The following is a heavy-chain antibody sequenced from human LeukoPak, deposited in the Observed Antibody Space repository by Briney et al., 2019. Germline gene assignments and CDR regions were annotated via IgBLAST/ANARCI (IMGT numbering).Heavy chain of an antibody. Sequence: GASVTVSCKASGHTFNAYYLHWVRQAPGQGLEWMGWINPDSGDANYPQKFQGRVTMTRDTSISTAYMELSGLRSDDTAVYYCARGSGIQLWLLDYWGQGTLVTVSS. CDR3: ARGSGIQLWLLDY. V-gene: IGHV1-2*02. J-gene: IGHJ4*02. CDR1: GHTFNAYY. CDR2: INPDSGDA. D-gene: IGHD5-18*01.